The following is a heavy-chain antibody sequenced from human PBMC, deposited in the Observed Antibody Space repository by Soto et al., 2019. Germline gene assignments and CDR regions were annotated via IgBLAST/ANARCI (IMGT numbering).Heavy chain of an antibody. D-gene: IGHD3-10*01. Sequence: VASVKVSCKASVGTFSSYTISWVRQAPGQGLEWMGRIIPILGIANYAQKFQGRVTITADKSTSTAYMELSSLRSEDTAVYYCGGLDYYGAGSQKNGFDPWGQGTLVTVSS. CDR2: IIPILGIA. CDR1: VGTFSSYT. CDR3: GGLDYYGAGSQKNGFDP. V-gene: IGHV1-69*02. J-gene: IGHJ5*02.